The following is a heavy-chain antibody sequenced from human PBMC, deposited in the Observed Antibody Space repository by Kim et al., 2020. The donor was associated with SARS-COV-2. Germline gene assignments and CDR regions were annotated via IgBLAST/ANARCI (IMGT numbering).Heavy chain of an antibody. CDR1: GFSFSSYG. Sequence: GGSLRLSCAASGFSFSSYGMHWVRQAPGKGLDWVAVISYDESSKYYADSVKGRFTISRDNSKNTLYLQMNSVRAEDTAVYYCAKGPVRGVAATIDYWGQGTLVTVSS. CDR2: ISYDESSK. CDR3: AKGPVRGVAATIDY. D-gene: IGHD1-26*01. J-gene: IGHJ4*02. V-gene: IGHV3-30*18.